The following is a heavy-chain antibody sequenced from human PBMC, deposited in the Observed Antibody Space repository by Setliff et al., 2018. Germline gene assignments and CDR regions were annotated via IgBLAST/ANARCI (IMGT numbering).Heavy chain of an antibody. V-gene: IGHV1-69*06. J-gene: IGHJ6*03. CDR1: GGTFSSYA. Sequence: SVEVSCKASGGTFSSYAISWVRQAPGQGLEWMGRIIPIFGTANYAQKFQGRVTITADKSTSTAYMELSSLRSEDTAVYYCARGRHPPWSGYPYYYMDVWGKGTTVTVSS. CDR3: ARGRHPPWSGYPYYYMDV. CDR2: IIPIFGTA. D-gene: IGHD3-3*01.